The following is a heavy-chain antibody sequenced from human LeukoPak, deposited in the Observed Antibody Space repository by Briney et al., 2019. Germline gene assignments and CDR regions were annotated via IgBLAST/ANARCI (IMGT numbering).Heavy chain of an antibody. CDR1: GGSISSGGYS. V-gene: IGHV4-30-2*01. CDR3: ARDSRYCSSTSCPYNWFDP. J-gene: IGHJ5*02. CDR2: IYHSGST. D-gene: IGHD2-2*01. Sequence: SETLSLTCAVSGGSISSGGYSWSWIRQPPGKGLEWIGYIYHSGSTYYNPSLKSRVTISVDRSKNQFSLKLSSVTAADTAVYYCARDSRYCSSTSCPYNWFDPWGQGTLVTVSS.